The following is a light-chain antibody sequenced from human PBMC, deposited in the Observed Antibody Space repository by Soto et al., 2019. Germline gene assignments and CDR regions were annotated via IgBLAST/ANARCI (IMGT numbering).Light chain of an antibody. Sequence: DIQMTQSPSSVSASVGDRVTITCWASQYISNHLSWYQQKPGKAPKLLIYAATSLQSGVPSRFTGSASGTDFTLTISSLQPEDFATYYCQQSYNTLPYSFGQGTKLEVK. V-gene: IGKV1-39*01. CDR1: QYISNH. CDR2: AAT. J-gene: IGKJ2*03. CDR3: QQSYNTLPYS.